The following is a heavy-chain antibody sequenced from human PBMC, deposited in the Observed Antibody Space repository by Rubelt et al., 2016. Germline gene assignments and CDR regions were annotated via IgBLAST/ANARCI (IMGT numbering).Heavy chain of an antibody. CDR3: ARGRNPDY. CDR1: GGSFSGYY. D-gene: IGHD1-14*01. J-gene: IGHJ4*02. Sequence: QVQLQQWGAGLLKPSETLSLTCAVYGGSFSGYYWSWIRQPPGKGLEWIGELNHSGRTNYNPSLKSRVTISVDTSKNQLSLKLSAVTAADTAVYYCARGRNPDYWGQGTLVTGSS. CDR2: LNHSGRT. V-gene: IGHV4-34*01.